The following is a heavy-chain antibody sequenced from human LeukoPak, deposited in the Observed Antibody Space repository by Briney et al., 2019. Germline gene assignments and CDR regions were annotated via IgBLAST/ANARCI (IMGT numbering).Heavy chain of an antibody. CDR2: YDRRGRT. V-gene: IGHV4-39*01. Sequence: SETLSLTCTVSGGSISTGNYYWGWIRQPPGKGLEWIGSYDRRGRTYYSPSLKSRVSISVDTSRDQFSLNLRSVTAADTAVYYCASSPWASSIGAVDYWGQGTLVTVSP. CDR1: GGSISTGNYY. CDR3: ASSPWASSIGAVDY. D-gene: IGHD6-13*01. J-gene: IGHJ4*02.